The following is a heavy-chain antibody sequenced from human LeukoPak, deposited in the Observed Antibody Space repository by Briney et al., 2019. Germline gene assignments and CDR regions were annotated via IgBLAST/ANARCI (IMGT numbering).Heavy chain of an antibody. CDR2: IYYSGST. Sequence: SETLSLTCTVSGGSISSGDYYWSWIRQPPGKGLEWIGYIYYSGSTYYNPSLKSRVTISVDTSKNQFSLKLSSVTAADTAVYYCARELLGAAAGPADYWGQGTLVTVSS. V-gene: IGHV4-30-4*08. J-gene: IGHJ4*02. D-gene: IGHD6-13*01. CDR3: ARELLGAAAGPADY. CDR1: GGSISSGDYY.